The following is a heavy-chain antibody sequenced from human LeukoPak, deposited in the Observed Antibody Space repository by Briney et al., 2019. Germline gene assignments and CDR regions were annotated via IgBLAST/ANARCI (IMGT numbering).Heavy chain of an antibody. CDR3: AGGVNDAFDI. Sequence: SVKVSCKASGYTFTSYGISWVRQAPGQGLEWMGRIIPIFGIANYAQKFQGRVTITADKSTSTAYMELSSLRSEDTAVYYCAGGVNDAFDIWGQGTMVTVSS. CDR2: IIPIFGIA. J-gene: IGHJ3*02. V-gene: IGHV1-69*04. CDR1: GYTFTSYG.